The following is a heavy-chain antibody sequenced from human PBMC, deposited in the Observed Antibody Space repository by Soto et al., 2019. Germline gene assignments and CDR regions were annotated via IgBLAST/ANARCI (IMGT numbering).Heavy chain of an antibody. J-gene: IGHJ6*02. V-gene: IGHV1-2*04. CDR1: GYTFTSYA. Sequence: ASVKVSCKASGYTFTSYAMHWVRQAPGQGLEWMGWINPNSGGTNYAQKFQGWVTMTRDTSISTAYMELSRLRSDDTAVYYCARDATHPHYGMDVWGQGTTVTVSS. CDR3: ARDATHPHYGMDV. CDR2: INPNSGGT.